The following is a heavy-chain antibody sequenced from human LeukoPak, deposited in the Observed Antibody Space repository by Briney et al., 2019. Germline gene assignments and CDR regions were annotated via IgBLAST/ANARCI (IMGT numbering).Heavy chain of an antibody. CDR3: ARQRIGGYSGYDFDY. Sequence: ASVKVSCKASGYTFTGYYMHWVRQAPGQGLEWMGWINPNSGGTNYAQKFQGRVTMTRDTSISTAYMELSRLRSDDTAVYYCARQRIGGYSGYDFDYWGQGTPVTVSS. V-gene: IGHV1-2*02. J-gene: IGHJ4*02. CDR2: INPNSGGT. D-gene: IGHD5-12*01. CDR1: GYTFTGYY.